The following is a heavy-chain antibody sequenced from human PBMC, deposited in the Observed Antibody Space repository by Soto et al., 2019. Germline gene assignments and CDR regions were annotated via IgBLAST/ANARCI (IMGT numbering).Heavy chain of an antibody. J-gene: IGHJ5*02. CDR2: IIPIFGTA. D-gene: IGHD2-15*01. Sequence: QVQLVQSGAEVKKPGSSVKVSCKASGGTFSSYAISWVRQAPGQGLEWMGGIIPIFGTANYAQKFQGRVTITEDESTSTAYMELSSLRSEDTAVYYCARATCSGGSCYPWWFDPWGQGTLVTVSS. CDR1: GGTFSSYA. V-gene: IGHV1-69*01. CDR3: ARATCSGGSCYPWWFDP.